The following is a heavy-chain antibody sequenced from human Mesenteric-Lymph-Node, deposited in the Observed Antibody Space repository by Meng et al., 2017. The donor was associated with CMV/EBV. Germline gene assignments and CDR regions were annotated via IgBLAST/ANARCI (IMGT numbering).Heavy chain of an antibody. CDR3: ARDGGVYDFDY. CDR2: ISGYNGNT. CDR1: GYTCTSYG. D-gene: IGHD5/OR15-5a*01. V-gene: IGHV1-18*01. Sequence: CKASGYTCTSYGISWVRQAPGQGLEWMGWISGYNGNTNYAQKLQGRVTMTTDTSTTTAYMELRSLRSDDTAVYYCARDGGVYDFDYWGQGSLVTVSS. J-gene: IGHJ4*02.